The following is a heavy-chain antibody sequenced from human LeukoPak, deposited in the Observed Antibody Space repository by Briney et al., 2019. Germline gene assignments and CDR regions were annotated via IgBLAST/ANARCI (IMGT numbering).Heavy chain of an antibody. CDR1: GDSISSGDYY. V-gene: IGHV4-61*02. CDR3: ARRFYYYDSSGPHGY. Sequence: SQTLSLTCTVSGDSISSGDYYWSWIRQPAGKGLEWIGRISSSGSTNYNPSLKSRVTISVDTSKNQFSLKLSSVTAADTAVYYCARRFYYYDSSGPHGYWGQGTLVTVSS. J-gene: IGHJ4*02. CDR2: ISSSGST. D-gene: IGHD3-22*01.